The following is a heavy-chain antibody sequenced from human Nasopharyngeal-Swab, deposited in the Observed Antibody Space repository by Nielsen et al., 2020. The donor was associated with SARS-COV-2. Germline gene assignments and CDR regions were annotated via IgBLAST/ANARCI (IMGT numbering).Heavy chain of an antibody. D-gene: IGHD3-10*01. J-gene: IGHJ6*02. V-gene: IGHV3-30-3*01. CDR1: GFTFSSYA. CDR3: ARAGSGSYYYGMDV. CDR2: ISCDGSNK. Sequence: GESLKISCAASGFTFSSYAMHWVRQAPGKGLEWVAVISCDGSNKYYADSVKGRFTISRDNSKNTLYLQMNSLRAEDTAVYYCARAGSGSYYYGMDVWGQGTTVTVSS.